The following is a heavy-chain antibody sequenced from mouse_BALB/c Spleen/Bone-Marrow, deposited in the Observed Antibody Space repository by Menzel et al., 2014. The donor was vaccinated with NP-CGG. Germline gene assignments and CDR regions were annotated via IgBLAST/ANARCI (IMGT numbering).Heavy chain of an antibody. Sequence: EVQRVESGAELVKPGASVKLSCTTSGFNIKDTYIHWVKRRPEQGLDWIGRIDPADDTTIYDPKFQDKTTITTDTSSSMAYLQLSSLTSEDAAVYFCSRGTRCYFDYWGQGTTLTVSS. CDR1: GFNIKDTY. D-gene: IGHD3-3*01. CDR3: SRGTRCYFDY. V-gene: IGHV14-3*02. J-gene: IGHJ2*01. CDR2: IDPADDTT.